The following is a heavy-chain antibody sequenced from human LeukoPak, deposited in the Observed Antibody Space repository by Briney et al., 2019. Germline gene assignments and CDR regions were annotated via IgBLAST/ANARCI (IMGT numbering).Heavy chain of an antibody. D-gene: IGHD5-24*01. CDR2: ISSSSGYI. Sequence: GGSLRLSCAASGLTFTTYSMNWVRQAPGKGLEWVSSISSSSGYIYYADSVKGRFTISRDNAKNSLYLQMNSLRAEDTAMYYCARFRGGYNQPFDYWGQGTLVTASS. CDR1: GLTFTTYS. V-gene: IGHV3-21*01. CDR3: ARFRGGYNQPFDY. J-gene: IGHJ4*02.